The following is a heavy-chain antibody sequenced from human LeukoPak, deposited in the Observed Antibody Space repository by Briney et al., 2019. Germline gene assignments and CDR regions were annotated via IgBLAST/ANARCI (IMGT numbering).Heavy chain of an antibody. V-gene: IGHV3-23*01. CDR3: ANDGGIRSSPFDI. CDR1: GFTFSSYA. CDR2: ISGSGGST. D-gene: IGHD3-16*01. Sequence: GGSLRLSCAASGFTFSSYAMSWVRQAPGKGLEWVSAISGSGGSTYYADSVKGRFTISRDNSKNTLYLQMNSLRAEDTAVYYCANDGGIRSSPFDIWGQGTMVTVSS. J-gene: IGHJ3*02.